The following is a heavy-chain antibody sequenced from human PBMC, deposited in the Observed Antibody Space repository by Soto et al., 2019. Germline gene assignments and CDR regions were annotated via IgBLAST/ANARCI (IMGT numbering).Heavy chain of an antibody. CDR3: AKGSSTTNFSYFDY. D-gene: IGHD2-2*01. J-gene: IGHJ4*02. CDR2: ISWNSGNI. V-gene: IGHV3-9*01. CDR1: GFTFDDYA. Sequence: EVQLVESGGGLVQPGRSLRLSCGASGFTFDDYAMHWVRQAPGKGLEWVSSISWNSGNIGYADSVKGRFIISRDNAKNSLYLQMNSLRPEDTALYYCAKGSSTTNFSYFDYWGQGTRVTVSS.